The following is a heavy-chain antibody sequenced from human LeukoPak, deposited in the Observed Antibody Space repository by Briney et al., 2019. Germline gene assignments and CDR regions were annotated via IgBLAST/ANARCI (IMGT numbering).Heavy chain of an antibody. CDR3: ARRTQLRSRPLDY. CDR1: GGSISSGGYY. J-gene: IGHJ4*02. CDR2: IYHSGST. V-gene: IGHV4-30-2*01. D-gene: IGHD3-3*01. Sequence: SETLSLTCTVSGGSISSGGYYWSWIRQPPGKGLEWIGYIYHSGSTYYNPSLKSRVTISVDRSKNQFSLKLSSVTAADTAVYYCARRTQLRSRPLDYWGQGIPVTGSS.